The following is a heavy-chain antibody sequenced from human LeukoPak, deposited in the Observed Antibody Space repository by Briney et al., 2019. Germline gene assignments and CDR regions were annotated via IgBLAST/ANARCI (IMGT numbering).Heavy chain of an antibody. Sequence: PGKSLRLSCAASGINFSSYWMHWVRQAPGKGLVWVSLINSDGSTTSYADSVKGRFTISRDNAKNTLYLQMNSLRAEDTAVYYCASGVTTGYWGQGTLVTVSS. V-gene: IGHV3-74*01. CDR1: GINFSSYW. J-gene: IGHJ4*02. CDR2: INSDGSTT. D-gene: IGHD1-26*01. CDR3: ASGVTTGY.